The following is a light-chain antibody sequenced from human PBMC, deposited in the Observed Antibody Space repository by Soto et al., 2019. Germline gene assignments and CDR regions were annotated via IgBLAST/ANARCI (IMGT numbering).Light chain of an antibody. Sequence: EIVMTQSPATLSVSPGERATLYCRASQSVSNNLAWYQQKPCQAPRLLIYHASTRATGIPARFSGSGSGTEFTLTISSLQSEEFAVYYCQQYNKWPLTFGGGTKVEIK. CDR3: QQYNKWPLT. V-gene: IGKV3-15*01. J-gene: IGKJ4*01. CDR2: HAS. CDR1: QSVSNN.